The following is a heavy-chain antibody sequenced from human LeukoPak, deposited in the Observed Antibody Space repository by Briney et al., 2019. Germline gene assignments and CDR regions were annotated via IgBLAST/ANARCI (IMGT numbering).Heavy chain of an antibody. CDR2: TYFRSKWYS. J-gene: IGHJ4*02. CDR1: GGSVSGDTAA. V-gene: IGHV6-1*01. CDR3: ASGYQLHF. Sequence: SQTLSLTCAISGGSVSGDTAAWNWLRQSPSRGLEWLGRTYFRSKWYSDYAVSVRGRITINADASKSQFSLQLNSVTPEDTAVYFCASGYQLHFWGQGTLVTVSS. D-gene: IGHD3-22*01.